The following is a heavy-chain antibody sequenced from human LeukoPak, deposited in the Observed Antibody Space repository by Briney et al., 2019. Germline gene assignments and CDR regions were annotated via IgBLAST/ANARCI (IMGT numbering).Heavy chain of an antibody. CDR1: GGSFSGYY. CDR2: INHSGST. V-gene: IGHV4-34*01. J-gene: IGHJ3*02. Sequence: PSETLSLTCAVYGGSFSGYYWSWIRQPPGKGLEWIGEINHSGSTNYNPSLKSRVTISVDTSKNQFSLKLSSVTAADTAVYYCARGLLGRDGYRERLDAFDIWGQGTMVTVSS. CDR3: ARGLLGRDGYRERLDAFDI. D-gene: IGHD5-24*01.